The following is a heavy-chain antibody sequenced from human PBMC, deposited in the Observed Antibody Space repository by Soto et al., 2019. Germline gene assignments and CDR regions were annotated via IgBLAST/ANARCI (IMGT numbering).Heavy chain of an antibody. CDR1: AFTFRSYG. J-gene: IGHJ4*02. D-gene: IGHD3-22*01. Sequence: GGSLRLSCETSAFTFRSYGMHWVRQAPGKGLQWVASISYDGSNKNYADSVKGRFTISRDNAKNSLYLQMNSLRAEDTAVYYCARTSTYYYDSSGYAYWGQGTLVTVSS. CDR3: ARTSTYYYDSSGYAY. CDR2: ISYDGSNK. V-gene: IGHV3-30*03.